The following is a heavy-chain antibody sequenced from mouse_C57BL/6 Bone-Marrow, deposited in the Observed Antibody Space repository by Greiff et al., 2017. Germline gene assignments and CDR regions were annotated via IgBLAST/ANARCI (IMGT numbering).Heavy chain of an antibody. D-gene: IGHD1-1*02. CDR2: IYPGSGST. Sequence: QVQLQQSGAELVKPGASVKMSCKASGYTFTSYWITWVKQRPGQGLEWIGDIYPGSGSTNYNEKFKSKATMTVDTASSTAYRQISSLTSEDSAVYYCAIMGFDYWGQGTTLTVSS. J-gene: IGHJ2*01. V-gene: IGHV1-55*01. CDR3: AIMGFDY. CDR1: GYTFTSYW.